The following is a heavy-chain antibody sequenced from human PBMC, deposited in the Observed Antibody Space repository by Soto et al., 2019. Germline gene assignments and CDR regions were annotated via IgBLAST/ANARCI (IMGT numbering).Heavy chain of an antibody. V-gene: IGHV4-31*03. D-gene: IGHD3-10*01. CDR2: IYYSGST. J-gene: IGHJ6*03. Sequence: PSETLSLTCTVSGGSISSGGYYWSWIRQHPGKGLEWIGYIYYSGSTYYNQSLKSRVTISVDTSKNQFSLKLSSVTAADTAVYYCARVLRYGSGSYYNRTGFYMDVWGKGTTVTVSS. CDR3: ARVLRYGSGSYYNRTGFYMDV. CDR1: GGSISSGGYY.